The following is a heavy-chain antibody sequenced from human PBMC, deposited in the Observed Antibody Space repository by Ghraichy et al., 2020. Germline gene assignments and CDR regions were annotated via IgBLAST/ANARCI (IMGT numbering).Heavy chain of an antibody. J-gene: IGHJ3*02. CDR1: GYTFTSYG. D-gene: IGHD5-18*01. CDR2: ISACNSNT. CDR3: AREDTAMAEGAYDI. Sequence: ASVKVSCKASGYTFTSYGISWVRQAPGQGLEWMGWISACNSNTNYAQKLQGRVTMTTDTSTSTAYMELRSLRSDDTAVYYCAREDTAMAEGAYDIWGQGTMFTVSS. V-gene: IGHV1-18*01.